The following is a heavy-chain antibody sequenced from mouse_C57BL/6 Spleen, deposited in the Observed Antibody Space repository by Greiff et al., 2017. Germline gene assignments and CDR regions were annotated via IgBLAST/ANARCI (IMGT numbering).Heavy chain of an antibody. CDR2: IHPNSGST. Sequence: QVQLQQPGAELVQPGASLKLSCKASGYTFTSYWMHWVKQRPGQGLEWIGMIHPNSGSTNYNEKLKSKATLTVDKFFSTVYMQLSSLTSEESAVYGCAREGVGRYFGGWGTGTTVTFSS. J-gene: IGHJ1*03. D-gene: IGHD1-1*01. CDR3: AREGVGRYFGG. V-gene: IGHV1-64*01. CDR1: GYTFTSYW.